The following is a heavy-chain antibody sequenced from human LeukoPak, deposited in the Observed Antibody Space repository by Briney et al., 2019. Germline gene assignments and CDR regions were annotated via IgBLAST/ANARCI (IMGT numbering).Heavy chain of an antibody. CDR1: GGSISSGGYY. CDR2: IYYSGST. J-gene: IGHJ4*02. D-gene: IGHD3-16*01. V-gene: IGHV4-61*08. CDR3: ARESHMGAGYFDY. Sequence: PSETLSLTCTVSGGSISSGGYYWSWIRQHPGKGLEWIGYIYYSGSTYYNPSLKSRVTISVDTSKNQFSLKLSSVTAADTAVYYCARESHMGAGYFDYWGQGTLVTVSS.